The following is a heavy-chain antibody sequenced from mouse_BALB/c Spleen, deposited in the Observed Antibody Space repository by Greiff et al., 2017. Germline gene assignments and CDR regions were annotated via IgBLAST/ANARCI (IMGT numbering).Heavy chain of an antibody. J-gene: IGHJ3*01. Sequence: DVMLVESGGGLVQPGGSLKLSCAASGFTFSSYTMSWVRQTPEKRLEWVAYISNGGGSTYYPDTVKGRFTISRDNAKNTLYLQMSSLKSEDTAMYYCARQDGRAWFAYWGQGTLVTVSA. CDR3: ARQDGRAWFAY. D-gene: IGHD1-1*02. CDR2: ISNGGGST. V-gene: IGHV5-12-2*01. CDR1: GFTFSSYT.